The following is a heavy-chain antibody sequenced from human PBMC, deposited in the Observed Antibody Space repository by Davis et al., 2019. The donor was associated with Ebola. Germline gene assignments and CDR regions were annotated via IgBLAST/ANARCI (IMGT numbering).Heavy chain of an antibody. J-gene: IGHJ5*02. CDR1: GYTFTSYY. CDR2: IIPIFGTA. CDR3: ARANWNSPQWFDP. D-gene: IGHD1-7*01. V-gene: IGHV1-69*06. Sequence: AASVKVSCKASGYTFTSYYMHWVRQAPGQGLEWMGGIIPIFGTANYAQKFQGRVTITADKSTSTAYMELSSLRSEDTAVYYCARANWNSPQWFDPWGQGTLVTVSS.